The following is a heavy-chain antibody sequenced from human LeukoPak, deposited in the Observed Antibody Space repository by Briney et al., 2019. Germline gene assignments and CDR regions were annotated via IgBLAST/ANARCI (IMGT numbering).Heavy chain of an antibody. Sequence: ASVKVSCKASGYXFTDYYMQWVRQAPGQGLEWMGWINPSSGGTNYAQKFQGRVTITRDTSISTAYMDLSRLRSDDKAVYYCASGVSSSWYSDYWGQGTLVTVSS. CDR3: ASGVSSSWYSDY. V-gene: IGHV1-2*02. D-gene: IGHD6-13*01. CDR1: GYXFTDYY. CDR2: INPSSGGT. J-gene: IGHJ4*02.